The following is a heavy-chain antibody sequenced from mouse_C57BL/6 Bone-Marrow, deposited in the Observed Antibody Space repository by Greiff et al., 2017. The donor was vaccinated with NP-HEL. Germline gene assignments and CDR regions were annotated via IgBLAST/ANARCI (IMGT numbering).Heavy chain of an antibody. Sequence: VQLQQSGAELVKPGASVKISCKASGYAFSSYWMNWVKQRPGKGLEWIGQIYPGDGDTNYNGKFKGKATLTADKASSTAYMQLSSLTAEDSAVYFCAITTVVATGAMDYWGQGTSVTVSS. D-gene: IGHD1-1*01. CDR2: IYPGDGDT. CDR3: AITTVVATGAMDY. V-gene: IGHV1-80*01. J-gene: IGHJ4*01. CDR1: GYAFSSYW.